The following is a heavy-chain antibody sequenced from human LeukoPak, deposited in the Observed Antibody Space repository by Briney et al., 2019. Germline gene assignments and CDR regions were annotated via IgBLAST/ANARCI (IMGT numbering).Heavy chain of an antibody. J-gene: IGHJ4*02. Sequence: SETLSLTCAVYGGSFSGYYWSWIRQPPGKGLEWIGEINHSGSTNYNPSLKSRVTISVDTSKNQFSLKLSSVTAADTAVYYCARAFDGSAPATDDYWGQGTLVTVSS. CDR1: GGSFSGYY. V-gene: IGHV4-34*01. CDR3: ARAFDGSAPATDDY. CDR2: INHSGST. D-gene: IGHD3-10*01.